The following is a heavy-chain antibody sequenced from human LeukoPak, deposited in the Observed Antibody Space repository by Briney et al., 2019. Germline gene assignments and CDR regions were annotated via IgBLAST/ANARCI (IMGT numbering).Heavy chain of an antibody. CDR2: IYPGDSDT. CDR3: ARLAVAGTLVFDY. CDR1: GYSFTSYW. D-gene: IGHD6-19*01. Sequence: GESLKISCKGSGYSFTSYWIGWVRQMPGKGLEWMGIIYPGDSDTRYSPSFQGQVTISADKSISTAHLQWSSLKASDTAMYYCARLAVAGTLVFDYWGQGTLVTVSS. J-gene: IGHJ4*02. V-gene: IGHV5-51*01.